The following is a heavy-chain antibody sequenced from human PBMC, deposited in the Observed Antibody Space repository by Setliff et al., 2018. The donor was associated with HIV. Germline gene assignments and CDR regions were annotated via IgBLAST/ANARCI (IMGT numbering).Heavy chain of an antibody. Sequence: SVKVSCKASGNTFNIYAISWVRQAPEHGPEWVGGLSPSRSIANYAQKFQGRVTITADKSRSTAYMELSSLTSEDTAVYYCARDPSGHSYGYYFDLWGQGTLVTVSS. D-gene: IGHD5-18*01. CDR3: ARDPSGHSYGYYFDL. CDR2: LSPSRSIA. V-gene: IGHV1-69*10. J-gene: IGHJ4*02. CDR1: GNTFNIYA.